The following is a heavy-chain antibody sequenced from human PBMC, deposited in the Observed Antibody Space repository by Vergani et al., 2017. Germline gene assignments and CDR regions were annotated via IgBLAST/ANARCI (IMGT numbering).Heavy chain of an antibody. CDR2: ISYDGSNK. Sequence: QVQLVESGGGVVQPGRSLRLSCAASGFTFSSYAMHWVRQAPGKGLEWVAVISYDGSNKYYADSVKGRFTISRDNSKNTLYLQMNSLRAEDTAVYYCAKAATMVRGEGDAFDIWGQGTMVTVSS. CDR1: GFTFSSYA. J-gene: IGHJ3*02. V-gene: IGHV3-30-3*01. CDR3: AKAATMVRGEGDAFDI. D-gene: IGHD3-10*01.